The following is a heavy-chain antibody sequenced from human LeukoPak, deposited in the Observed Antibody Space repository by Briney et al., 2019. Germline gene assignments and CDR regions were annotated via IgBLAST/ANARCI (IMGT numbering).Heavy chain of an antibody. J-gene: IGHJ4*02. Sequence: ASVKVSCKASGYTFSHYAIHWVRQAPGQRLEWMGWINAGNGNTKNSQELQGRVTITRDTSASTVYMELSSLRSEDTAIYYCARDPTTGWIPDGKFSSDYFFDSWGRGTLVTVSS. V-gene: IGHV1-3*01. CDR2: INAGNGNT. CDR1: GYTFSHYA. D-gene: IGHD4-17*01. CDR3: ARDPTTGWIPDGKFSSDYFFDS.